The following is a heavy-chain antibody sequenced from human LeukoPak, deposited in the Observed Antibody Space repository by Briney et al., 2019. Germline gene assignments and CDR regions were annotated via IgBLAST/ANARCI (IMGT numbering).Heavy chain of an antibody. D-gene: IGHD1-26*01. V-gene: IGHV3-30*03. CDR1: GFTVSSNY. CDR3: ARDRKAGGVGEFDP. CDR2: VSDDGTNK. J-gene: IGHJ5*02. Sequence: GGSLRLSCAASGFTVSSNYMSWVRQAPGKGLEWVAAVSDDGTNKYYIDSVKGRFTISRDNSRDTLSLQMNSLEAEDTAVYYCARDRKAGGVGEFDPWGQGTLVTVSS.